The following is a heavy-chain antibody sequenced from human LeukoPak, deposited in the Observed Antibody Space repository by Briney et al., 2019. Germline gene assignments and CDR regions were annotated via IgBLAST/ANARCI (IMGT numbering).Heavy chain of an antibody. CDR3: ARGGFYSSGLIDY. J-gene: IGHJ4*02. Sequence: GGSLRLSCAASGFTFNRYAMSWVRQAPGKGLVWVSRINSDDSSTSYADSVKGRFTITRDNAKNTLYLQMNSLRDEDTAVYYCARGGFYSSGLIDYWGQGTLVTVSS. CDR2: INSDDSST. D-gene: IGHD6-19*01. V-gene: IGHV3-74*01. CDR1: GFTFNRYA.